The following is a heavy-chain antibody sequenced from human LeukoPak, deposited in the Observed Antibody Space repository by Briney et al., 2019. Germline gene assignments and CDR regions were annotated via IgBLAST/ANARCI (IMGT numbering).Heavy chain of an antibody. CDR2: INPNSVGT. Sequence: ASVTVSCKASGYTFTRYYMHWVRQAPGQRREWMGWINPNSVGTNYAQKFQGRVTMTRDTSISTAYMELSWLRSDDAAVYYCARDDSGSYYFDYWGQGTLVTVSS. CDR3: ARDDSGSYYFDY. J-gene: IGHJ4*02. D-gene: IGHD1-26*01. CDR1: GYTFTRYY. V-gene: IGHV1-2*02.